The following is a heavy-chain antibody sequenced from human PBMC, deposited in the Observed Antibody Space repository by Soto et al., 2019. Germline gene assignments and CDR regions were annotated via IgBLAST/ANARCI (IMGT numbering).Heavy chain of an antibody. J-gene: IGHJ4*02. Sequence: EVQLLESGGGLVQPGGSLRLSCAASGFTFSSYAMSWVRKAPGKGMEWVSAISGSGGSIYYADSVKGRFTISRDNSKNPLYLQMNSLRAEDTAVYYCAKAYTHFDYWGQGTLVTVSS. CDR1: GFTFSSYA. CDR3: AKAYTHFDY. V-gene: IGHV3-23*01. D-gene: IGHD1-1*01. CDR2: ISGSGGSI.